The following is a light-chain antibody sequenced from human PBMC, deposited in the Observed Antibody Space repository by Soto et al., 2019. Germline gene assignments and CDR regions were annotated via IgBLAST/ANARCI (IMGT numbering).Light chain of an antibody. V-gene: IGLV2-14*01. CDR2: EVS. CDR3: SSYTTSGTPV. J-gene: IGLJ3*02. CDR1: SSDVGGYNY. Sequence: QPASVSGSPGQSITISCTGTSSDVGGYNYLSWYQQNPGKAPKVMIYEVSNRPSGVSNRFSGSKSGNTASLTISGLQAEDEADYYCSSYTTSGTPVFGGGTKLTVL.